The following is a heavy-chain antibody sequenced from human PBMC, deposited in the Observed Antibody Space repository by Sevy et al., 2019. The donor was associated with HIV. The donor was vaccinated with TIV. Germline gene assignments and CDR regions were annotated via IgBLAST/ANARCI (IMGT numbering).Heavy chain of an antibody. CDR2: ISSSSSTI. J-gene: IGHJ6*02. CDR1: GFTFSSYS. CDR3: AREMWLRLTHYGVDV. D-gene: IGHD5-12*01. V-gene: IGHV3-48*02. Sequence: GGSLRLSCAASGFTFSSYSMNWVRQAPGKGLEWVSYISSSSSTISYADSVKGRFTISRDNAKNSLYLQMNSLRDEDTAVYYCAREMWLRLTHYGVDVWGQGTTVTVSS.